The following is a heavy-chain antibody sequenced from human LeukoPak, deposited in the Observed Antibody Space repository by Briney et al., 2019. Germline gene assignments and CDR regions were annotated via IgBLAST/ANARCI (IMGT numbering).Heavy chain of an antibody. Sequence: GASVKVSCKASGYIFTGYYMQWLRQAPGQGPEWMGWINPNSGGTNYAQKFQGRVTMTRDTSISTAYMELSRLRSDDTAVYYCARLSPIVVVITSTKLQSANIDYWGQGTLVTVSS. CDR2: INPNSGGT. J-gene: IGHJ4*02. CDR3: ARLSPIVVVITSTKLQSANIDY. CDR1: GYIFTGYY. D-gene: IGHD3-22*01. V-gene: IGHV1-2*02.